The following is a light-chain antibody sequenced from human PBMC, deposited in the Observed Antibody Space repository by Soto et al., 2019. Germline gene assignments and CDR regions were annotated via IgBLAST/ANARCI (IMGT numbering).Light chain of an antibody. Sequence: ILMTQSPATLSVSPGESATLSCRASQSVSNNLAWYQQKPGQAPRLLIYDASTRATGIPARFSGSGSGTEFTLTISGLQSEDFAVYYCQQYNNWPPWTFGHGNKVEIK. J-gene: IGKJ1*01. CDR3: QQYNNWPPWT. CDR2: DAS. V-gene: IGKV3-15*01. CDR1: QSVSNN.